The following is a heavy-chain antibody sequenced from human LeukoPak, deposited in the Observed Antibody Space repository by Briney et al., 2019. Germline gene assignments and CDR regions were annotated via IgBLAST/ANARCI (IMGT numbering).Heavy chain of an antibody. J-gene: IGHJ5*02. V-gene: IGHV4-59*01. CDR2: IYYSGST. CDR3: ASWIVVKGWFDP. Sequence: SETLSLTCTVSGGSISSYYWSWIRQPPGKGLEWIGYIYYSGSTNYNPSLKSRVTISVDTSKNQFSLKLSSVTAADTAVYYCASWIVVKGWFDPWGQGTLVTASS. CDR1: GGSISSYY. D-gene: IGHD2-21*01.